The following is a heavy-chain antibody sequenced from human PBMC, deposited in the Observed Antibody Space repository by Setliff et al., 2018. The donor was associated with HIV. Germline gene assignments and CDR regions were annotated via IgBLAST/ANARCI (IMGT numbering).Heavy chain of an antibody. CDR2: ISGSGANT. CDR1: GFIFSSYA. V-gene: IGHV3-23*01. Sequence: PGGSLRLSCAASGFIFSSYAMSWVRQAPGTGLEWVSAISGSGANTYYADSVKGRFTISRDNSKNTLYLQMNSLRAEDTAVYYCAKFFGGYGDYMGFDYWGQGTLVTVSS. J-gene: IGHJ4*02. CDR3: AKFFGGYGDYMGFDY. D-gene: IGHD4-17*01.